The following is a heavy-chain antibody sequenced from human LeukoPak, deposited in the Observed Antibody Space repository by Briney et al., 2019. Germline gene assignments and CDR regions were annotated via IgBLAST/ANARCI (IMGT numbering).Heavy chain of an antibody. Sequence: PGGSLRLSCAASGFTFSSSAMSWVRQAPGKGLGWVSVINNSGSNTYCVDSVKGRFTISRDNSKNTLHLQMNSLRAEDTAIYHCAKSEGAKIEYWGQGILVTVSS. CDR2: INNSGSNT. CDR1: GFTFSSSA. D-gene: IGHD3-16*01. V-gene: IGHV3-23*01. J-gene: IGHJ4*02. CDR3: AKSEGAKIEY.